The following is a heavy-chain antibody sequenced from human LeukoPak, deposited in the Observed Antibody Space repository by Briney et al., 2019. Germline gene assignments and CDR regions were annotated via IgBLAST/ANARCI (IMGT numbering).Heavy chain of an antibody. D-gene: IGHD6-13*01. CDR2: INPNSGDT. CDR1: GYTFTGYC. Sequence: ASVKVSCKASGYTFTGYCMHWVRQAPGQGLEWMGWINPNSGDTNYAQKFQGWVTMTRDTSISTAYMELSRLRSDDTAVYFCASVIAASGTRNWYFDLWGRGTLVTVSS. V-gene: IGHV1-2*04. CDR3: ASVIAASGTRNWYFDL. J-gene: IGHJ2*01.